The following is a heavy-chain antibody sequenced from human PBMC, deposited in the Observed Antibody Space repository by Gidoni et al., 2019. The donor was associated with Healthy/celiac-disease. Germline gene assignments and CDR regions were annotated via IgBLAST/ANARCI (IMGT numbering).Heavy chain of an antibody. CDR3: ARSILYYDFWSGYPDY. D-gene: IGHD3-3*01. CDR1: GFTFSSYW. Sequence: EVQLVESGGGLVQPGGSLRLSCAASGFTFSSYWMHWVRQAPGTGLVWVSRSNSDGSSTSYADSVKGRFTISRDNAKNTLYLQMNSLRAEDTAVYYCARSILYYDFWSGYPDYWGQGTLVTVSS. CDR2: SNSDGSST. V-gene: IGHV3-74*01. J-gene: IGHJ4*02.